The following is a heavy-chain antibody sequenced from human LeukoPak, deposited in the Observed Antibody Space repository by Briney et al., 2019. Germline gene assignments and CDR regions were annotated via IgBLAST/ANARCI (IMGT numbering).Heavy chain of an antibody. Sequence: KPGGSLRLSCAASGFTFTSYSMSWVRQAPGKGLEWVSYISSSGSTIYYADSVKGRFTISRDNAKNSLYLQMNSLRAEDTAVYYCARDNWNDDRGMDVWGQGTTVTVSS. CDR1: GFTFTSYS. CDR3: ARDNWNDDRGMDV. CDR2: ISSSGSTI. D-gene: IGHD1-20*01. V-gene: IGHV3-11*01. J-gene: IGHJ6*02.